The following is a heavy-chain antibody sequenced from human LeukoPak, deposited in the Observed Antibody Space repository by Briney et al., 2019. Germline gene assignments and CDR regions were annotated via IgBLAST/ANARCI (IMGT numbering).Heavy chain of an antibody. J-gene: IGHJ4*02. CDR1: GFTFSSYA. V-gene: IGHV3-23*01. CDR2: ISGSGGST. Sequence: PGGSLRLSCAASGFTFSSYAMSWVRQAPGKGLEWVSAISGSGGSTYYADSVKGRFTISRDNSKNTLYLQMNSLRAEDTAVYYCAKETYCSGGSCYLYYFDYWGQGTLVTVSS. D-gene: IGHD2-15*01. CDR3: AKETYCSGGSCYLYYFDY.